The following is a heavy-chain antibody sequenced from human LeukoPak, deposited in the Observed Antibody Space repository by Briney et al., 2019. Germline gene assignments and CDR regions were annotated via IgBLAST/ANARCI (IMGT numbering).Heavy chain of an antibody. CDR3: LMRYCSGGSCPID. Sequence: GGSLRLSCAASGFTFSGSAMHWVRQASGKGLEWVGRIRNKANNYATAYAASVKGRFTISRDDSKNTAYLQMNSLKTEDTAVYYCLMRYCSGGSCPIDWGQGTLVTVSS. D-gene: IGHD2-15*01. V-gene: IGHV3-73*01. CDR2: IRNKANNYAT. J-gene: IGHJ4*02. CDR1: GFTFSGSA.